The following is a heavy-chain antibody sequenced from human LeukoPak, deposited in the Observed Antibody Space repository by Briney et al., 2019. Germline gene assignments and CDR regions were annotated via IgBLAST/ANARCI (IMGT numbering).Heavy chain of an antibody. D-gene: IGHD3-22*01. J-gene: IGHJ4*02. V-gene: IGHV3-23*01. CDR1: GFTLNSSA. CDR2: ISGSGAGT. CDR3: AKDVGNYYDGSGYFRTMPFDS. Sequence: GGSLRLSCAACGFTLNSSAMTWVRQARGKGLEWGSAISGSGAGTYYADSVKGRFTISRDNSKNPVYLQINSLRAEDTAVYYCAKDVGNYYDGSGYFRTMPFDSWGQGTLVTVSS.